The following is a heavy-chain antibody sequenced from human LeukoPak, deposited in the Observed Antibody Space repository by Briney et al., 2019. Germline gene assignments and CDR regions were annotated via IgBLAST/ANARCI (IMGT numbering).Heavy chain of an antibody. CDR1: GYTFTGYY. CDR2: INPNSGGT. Sequence: ASVKVSCKASGYTFTGYYMHWVRQAPGQGLEWMGWINPNSGGTNYAQKFQGRVTMTRDTSISTAYMELSRLRSDDTAVYYCARDVVAVAGQDYYYYGMDVWGQGTTVTASS. J-gene: IGHJ6*02. CDR3: ARDVVAVAGQDYYYYGMDV. D-gene: IGHD6-19*01. V-gene: IGHV1-2*02.